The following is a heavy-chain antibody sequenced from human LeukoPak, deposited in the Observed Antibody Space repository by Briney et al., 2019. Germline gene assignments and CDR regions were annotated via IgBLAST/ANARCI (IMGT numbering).Heavy chain of an antibody. CDR1: GFTFSSYW. CDR3: TKLKQWQPQRYFFEY. CDR2: FSGTTST. V-gene: IGHV3-23*01. Sequence: GGSLRLSCAASGFTFSSYWMHWVRQAPGKGLVWVSPFSGTTSTYFADSVKGRVTISRDNSKNTLYLQMNSLRADDTAVYYCTKLKQWQPQRYFFEYWGQGALVTVAS. D-gene: IGHD6-19*01. J-gene: IGHJ4*02.